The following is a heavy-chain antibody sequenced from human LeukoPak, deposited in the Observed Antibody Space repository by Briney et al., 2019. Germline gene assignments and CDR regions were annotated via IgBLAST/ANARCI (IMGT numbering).Heavy chain of an antibody. J-gene: IGHJ3*02. CDR3: ARVGAADAFDI. V-gene: IGHV3-48*04. CDR2: ISSSSSTI. D-gene: IGHD3-10*01. CDR1: GFTFSSYG. Sequence: GGSLRLSCATSGFTFSSYGMNWVRQAPGKGLEWVSYISSSSSTIYYADSVKGRFTISRDNAKNSLYLQMNSLRAEDTAVYYCARVGAADAFDIWGQGTMVTVSS.